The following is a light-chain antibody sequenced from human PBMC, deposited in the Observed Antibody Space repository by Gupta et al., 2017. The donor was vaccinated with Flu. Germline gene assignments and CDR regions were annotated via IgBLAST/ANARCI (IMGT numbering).Light chain of an antibody. CDR1: RGISFY. Sequence: DIQMTQSPSSLSASVGDRVTITCRASRGISFYLAWYQQRPGKVPNLLIYGSSTWHSGVPSRFSGSGSGTDFTLTINSRHPEDAANYYCQKDNSAPWTFGRGTKVEIK. V-gene: IGKV1-27*01. CDR3: QKDNSAPWT. J-gene: IGKJ1*01. CDR2: GSS.